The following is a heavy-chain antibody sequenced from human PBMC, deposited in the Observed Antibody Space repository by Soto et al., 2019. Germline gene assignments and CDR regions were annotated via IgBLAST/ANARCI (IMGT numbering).Heavy chain of an antibody. CDR3: AGDEGIAVAGYFDY. CDR1: GYTFTSYG. CDR2: ISAYNGNT. Sequence: QVQLVQSGAEVKKPGASVKVSCKASGYTFTSYGISWVRQAPGQGLEWMGWISAYNGNTNYAQKLQGRVTMTTDTSTSNAYVELRSLRSDDTAVYYCAGDEGIAVAGYFDYWGQGTLVTVSS. V-gene: IGHV1-18*01. J-gene: IGHJ4*02. D-gene: IGHD6-19*01.